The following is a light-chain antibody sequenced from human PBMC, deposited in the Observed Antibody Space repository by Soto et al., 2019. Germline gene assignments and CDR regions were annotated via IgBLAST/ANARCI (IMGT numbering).Light chain of an antibody. J-gene: IGKJ1*01. V-gene: IGKV3-20*01. CDR3: QQYGSIPWT. Sequence: EIVLTQSPGTLSLSPGERATLSCRATESVVSNYLASYQLQPRQAPRLLIYDAASRATGSPDGFSGSGSGTDFTLTISRLEPEDFAVDYCQQYGSIPWTFGQGTKVDI. CDR2: DAA. CDR1: ESVVSNY.